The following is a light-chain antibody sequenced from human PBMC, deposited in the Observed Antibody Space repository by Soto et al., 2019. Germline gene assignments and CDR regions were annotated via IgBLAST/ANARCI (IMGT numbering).Light chain of an antibody. V-gene: IGLV1-47*01. Sequence: QSVLTQPPSASVTPGQRVTISCSGSSSNIGSNFVYWYQQFPGTAPKLLIYRNNQRPSGVPDRFSGSKSGTSASLAISGLPSEDEADYYCAAWDDSLSGWVFGGGNKLTVL. J-gene: IGLJ3*02. CDR2: RNN. CDR1: SSNIGSNF. CDR3: AAWDDSLSGWV.